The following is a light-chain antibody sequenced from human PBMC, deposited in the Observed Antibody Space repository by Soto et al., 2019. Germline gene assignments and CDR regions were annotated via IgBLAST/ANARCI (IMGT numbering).Light chain of an antibody. CDR2: EVS. CDR3: SSWTSSVPYV. J-gene: IGLJ1*01. CDR1: RRDVGAYNY. V-gene: IGLV2-8*01. Sequence: QSALTQPGSASGSPGQSGTISCTGTRRDVGAYNYVSWYQQRPGKATKLIIYEVSNRPSGVPDRFSASKSGNTASMTVSGLQAEDESDYYCSSWTSSVPYVFGSGTKLTVL.